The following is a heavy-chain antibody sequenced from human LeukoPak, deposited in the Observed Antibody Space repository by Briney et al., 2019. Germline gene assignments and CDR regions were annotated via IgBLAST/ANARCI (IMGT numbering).Heavy chain of an antibody. CDR1: GFTFSSYG. CDR2: IRYDGSNK. J-gene: IGHJ6*03. Sequence: GGSLRLSCAASGFTFSSYGMHWVRQAPGKGLEWVAFIRYDGSNKYYADSVKGRFTISRDNSKNTLYLQMNSLRAEDTAVYYCAKGGAVSSKSITMVRGTRRYYYYMDVWGKGTTVTISS. D-gene: IGHD3-10*01. CDR3: AKGGAVSSKSITMVRGTRRYYYYMDV. V-gene: IGHV3-30*02.